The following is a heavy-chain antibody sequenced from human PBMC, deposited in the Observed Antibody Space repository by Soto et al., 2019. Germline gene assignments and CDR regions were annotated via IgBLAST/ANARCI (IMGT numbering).Heavy chain of an antibody. CDR2: INAGNGNT. J-gene: IGHJ5*02. V-gene: IGHV1-3*01. CDR1: GYTLTSYA. D-gene: IGHD2-2*01. CDR3: ARDPNGCSSTSCPSQNWFDR. Sequence: ASVKVSCKASGYTLTSYAMHWVRQAPGQRLEWMGWINAGNGNTKYSQKFQGRVTITRDTSASTAYMELSSLRSEDTAVYYCARDPNGCSSTSCPSQNWFDRWGQGTLVTVSS.